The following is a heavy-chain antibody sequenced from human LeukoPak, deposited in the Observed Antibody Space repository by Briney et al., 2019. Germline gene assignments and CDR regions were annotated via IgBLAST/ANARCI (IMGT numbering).Heavy chain of an antibody. Sequence: GGSLRLSCAASGFTLSTYGMHWVRQTPGRGLEWVAFRRYDGSNTYYADSVKGRFTISRDNAKNSVYLQMNSLRPEDTAVYYCSRDRLGGLDYWGQGTLVTVSS. D-gene: IGHD5-12*01. CDR1: GFTLSTYG. CDR3: SRDRLGGLDY. J-gene: IGHJ4*02. V-gene: IGHV3-30*02. CDR2: RRYDGSNT.